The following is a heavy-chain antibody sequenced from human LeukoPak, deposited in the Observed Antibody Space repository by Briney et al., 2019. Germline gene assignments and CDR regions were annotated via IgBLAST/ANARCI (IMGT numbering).Heavy chain of an antibody. J-gene: IGHJ4*02. CDR3: TTSDLGYCSGGSCYSGDY. V-gene: IGHV3-15*01. Sequence: GGSLRLSCAASGFSFSNAWMSWVRQAPGKGLEWVGRIKSKTGGGTTDYAAPVKGRFTISRDDSKNTLYLQMNSLKTEDTAVYYCTTSDLGYCSGGSCYSGDYWGQGTLVTVSS. CDR2: IKSKTGGGTT. CDR1: GFSFSNAW. D-gene: IGHD2-15*01.